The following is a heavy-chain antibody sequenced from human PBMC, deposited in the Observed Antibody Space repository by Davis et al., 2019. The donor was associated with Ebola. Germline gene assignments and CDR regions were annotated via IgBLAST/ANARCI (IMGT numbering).Heavy chain of an antibody. V-gene: IGHV3-21*01. CDR3: ARDALAGYCTNGVCLSADYFDY. J-gene: IGHJ4*03. Sequence: PGGSLRLSCETSGFIFRNYVMSWVRQAPGKVLEWVSSINSGRTYVFYADSVKGRFTIPRDNAKNSLYLQMNSLRAEDTAVYYCARDALAGYCTNGVCLSADYFDYWGQGTTVTVSS. CDR1: GFIFRNYV. CDR2: INSGRTYV. D-gene: IGHD2-8*01.